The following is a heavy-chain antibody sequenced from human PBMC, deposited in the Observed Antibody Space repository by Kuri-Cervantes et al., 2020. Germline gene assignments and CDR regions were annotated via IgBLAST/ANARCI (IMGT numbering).Heavy chain of an antibody. CDR1: GFTFSDYY. J-gene: IGHJ3*02. D-gene: IGHD6-6*01. CDR2: ISSSGSTI. V-gene: IGHV3-11*04. Sequence: GESLKISCAASGFTFSDYYMSWIRQAPGKGLEWVSYISSSGSTIYYADSVKGRFTISRDSSKNTLYLQMNSLRAEDTAVYYCARRASSSDAFDIWGQGTMVTVSS. CDR3: ARRASSSDAFDI.